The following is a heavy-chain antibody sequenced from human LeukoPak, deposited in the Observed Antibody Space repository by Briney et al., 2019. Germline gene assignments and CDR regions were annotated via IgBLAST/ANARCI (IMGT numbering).Heavy chain of an antibody. V-gene: IGHV3-48*01. CDR2: LSRSGSTI. CDR3: ARIWDGYSGSDY. J-gene: IGHJ4*02. D-gene: IGHD1-26*01. Sequence: GGSLRLSVPASDFTFNSYRRKWVPQPPGKGRNWISYLSRSGSTIYYAASVKGRFTISRDNAKNSLYLQMNSLRAEDTAVYYCARIWDGYSGSDYWGQGTLVTVSS. CDR1: DFTFNSYR.